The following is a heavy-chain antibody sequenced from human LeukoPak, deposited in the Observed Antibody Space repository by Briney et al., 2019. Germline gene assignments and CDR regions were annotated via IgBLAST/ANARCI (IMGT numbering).Heavy chain of an antibody. Sequence: GGSLRLSCAASGFTFNSYWMSWVRQAPGKGLEWVSYISSSGSTIYYADSVKGRFTISRDNAKNSLYLQMNSLRAEDTAVYYCAREMYYDFWRPFDYWGQGTLVTVSS. V-gene: IGHV3-48*04. CDR3: AREMYYDFWRPFDY. D-gene: IGHD3-3*01. CDR2: ISSSGSTI. J-gene: IGHJ4*02. CDR1: GFTFNSYW.